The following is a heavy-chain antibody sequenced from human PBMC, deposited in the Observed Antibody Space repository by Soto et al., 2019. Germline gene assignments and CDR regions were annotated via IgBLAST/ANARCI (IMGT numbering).Heavy chain of an antibody. Sequence: QVHLVESGGGVVQPGRSLRLSCAASGFIFSNFGMHWVRQAPGKGLEWVAVISSDGTNKYYADSVKGRFTISRDNSKNTLYVQMNSLRAEDTAVYYCVTELGGFEYWGQGTLLTVSS. D-gene: IGHD3-16*01. V-gene: IGHV3-30-3*01. CDR2: ISSDGTNK. J-gene: IGHJ4*02. CDR1: GFIFSNFG. CDR3: VTELGGFEY.